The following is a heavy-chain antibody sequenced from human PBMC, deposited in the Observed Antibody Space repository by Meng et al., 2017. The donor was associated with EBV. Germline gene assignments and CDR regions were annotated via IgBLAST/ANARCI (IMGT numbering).Heavy chain of an antibody. CDR1: GGTCRSDA. D-gene: IGHD3-10*01. CDR3: ASESGRGFTPDY. CDR2: FIPMVGAP. V-gene: IGHV1-69*01. J-gene: IGHJ4*02. Sequence: QSQWRRWGGGVQVPGSSVKVSCRTAGGTCRSDAVSWVRQAPGQGLEWMGGFIPMVGAPHYAQKFQGRVTIIADESTSTHSMELNSLRSEDTAMYYCASESGRGFTPDYWGQGTLVTVSS.